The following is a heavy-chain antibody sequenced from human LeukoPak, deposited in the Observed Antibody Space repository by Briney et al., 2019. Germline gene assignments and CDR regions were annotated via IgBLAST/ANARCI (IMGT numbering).Heavy chain of an antibody. CDR1: GFTFSSDA. J-gene: IGHJ4*02. CDR3: AKDLVLWFGELLSPVFDY. CDR2: ISGSGGST. Sequence: GGSLRLSCAASGFTFSSDAMSWVRQAPGKGLEWVSAISGSGGSTYYADSVKGRFTISRDNSKNTLYLQMNSLRAEDTAVYYCAKDLVLWFGELLSPVFDYWGQGTLVTVSS. D-gene: IGHD3-10*01. V-gene: IGHV3-23*01.